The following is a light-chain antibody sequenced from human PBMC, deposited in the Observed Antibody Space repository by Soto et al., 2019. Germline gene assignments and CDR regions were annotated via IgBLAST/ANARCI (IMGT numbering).Light chain of an antibody. CDR2: GAS. V-gene: IGKV3-15*01. CDR1: QSVSNN. J-gene: IGKJ2*01. Sequence: EIVMTQSPATLSVSPGERATLSCRASQSVSNNLAWYHQKPGQAPRFLIYGASTRATGIPARFSGSGSGTDFTLTISSLQSEDFALYYCLQYNDWPRTFGQGTKLEI. CDR3: LQYNDWPRT.